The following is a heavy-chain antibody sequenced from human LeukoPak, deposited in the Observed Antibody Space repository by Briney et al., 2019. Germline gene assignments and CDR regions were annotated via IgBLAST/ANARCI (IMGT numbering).Heavy chain of an antibody. CDR1: GYSFTSYW. Sequence: GESLKISCKGSGYSFTSYWIGWVRQMPGKGLEWMGIIYPGDSDTRYGPSFQGQVTISADKSISTAYLQWSSLKASDTAMYYCARHLVSSGWYVGGDYWGQGTLVTVSS. D-gene: IGHD6-19*01. J-gene: IGHJ4*02. CDR2: IYPGDSDT. CDR3: ARHLVSSGWYVGGDY. V-gene: IGHV5-51*01.